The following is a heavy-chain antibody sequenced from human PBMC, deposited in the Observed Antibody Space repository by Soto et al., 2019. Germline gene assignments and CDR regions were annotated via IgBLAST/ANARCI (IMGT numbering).Heavy chain of an antibody. V-gene: IGHV1-8*01. CDR1: GYTFTSYD. Sequence: QVQLVQSGAEVKKPGASVKVSCKASGYTFTSYDINWVRQATGQGLEWMGWMNPNSGNTGYAQKFQGRVTMTRNTPISTAYMELSSLRSEDTAGYYCAGGYCTNGVCYLDYWGQGTLVTVSS. D-gene: IGHD2-8*01. J-gene: IGHJ4*02. CDR3: AGGYCTNGVCYLDY. CDR2: MNPNSGNT.